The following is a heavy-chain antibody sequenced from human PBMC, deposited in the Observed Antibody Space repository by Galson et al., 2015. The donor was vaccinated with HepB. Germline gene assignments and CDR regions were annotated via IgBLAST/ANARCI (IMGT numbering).Heavy chain of an antibody. CDR2: ISYDGSNK. CDR3: AKDQRRYSSSYYYGMDV. J-gene: IGHJ6*02. V-gene: IGHV3-30*18. D-gene: IGHD6-13*01. CDR1: GFTFSSYG. Sequence: SLRLSCAASGFTFSSYGMHWVRQAPGKGLEWVAVISYDGSNKYYADSVKGRFTISRDNSKNTLYLQMNSLRAEDTAVYYCAKDQRRYSSSYYYGMDVWGQGTTVTVSS.